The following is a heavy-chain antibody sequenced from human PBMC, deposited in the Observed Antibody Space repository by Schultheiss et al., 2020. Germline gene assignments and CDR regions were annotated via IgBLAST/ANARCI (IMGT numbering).Heavy chain of an antibody. CDR3: ARDPYGDYVFDY. V-gene: IGHV3-15*01. J-gene: IGHJ4*02. CDR2: IKSKTDGGTT. CDR1: GFSFNSNN. Sequence: GGSLRLSCAASGFSFNSNNMDWVRQAPGRGLEWVGRIKSKTDGGTTDYAAPVKGRFTISRDDSKNTLYLQMNSLKTEDTAVYYCARDPYGDYVFDYWGQGTLVTVYS. D-gene: IGHD4-17*01.